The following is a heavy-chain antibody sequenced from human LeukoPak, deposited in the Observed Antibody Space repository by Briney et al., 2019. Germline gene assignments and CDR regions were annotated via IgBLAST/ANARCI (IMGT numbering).Heavy chain of an antibody. D-gene: IGHD4-17*01. J-gene: IGHJ4*02. CDR3: ARDVNRYGDYGFDY. CDR2: IYYSGST. Sequence: SETLSLTCTVSGGSISSNSYYWGWIRQPPGKGLEWIGSIYYSGSTYYNPSLKSRVTISVDTSKNQFSLKLSSVTAADTAVYYCARDVNRYGDYGFDYWGQGTLVTVSS. V-gene: IGHV4-39*07. CDR1: GGSISSNSYY.